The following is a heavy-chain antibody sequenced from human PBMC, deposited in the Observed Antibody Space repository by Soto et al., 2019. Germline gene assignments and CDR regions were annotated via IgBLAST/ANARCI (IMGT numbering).Heavy chain of an antibody. CDR1: GYTFTSYY. CDR2: INPSGGST. D-gene: IGHD6-13*01. V-gene: IGHV1-46*01. J-gene: IGHJ5*02. Sequence: ASVKVSCKASGYTFTSYYMHWVRQAPGQGLEWMGIINPSGGSTSYAQKFQGRVTMTRDTSTSTVYMELSSLRSEDTAVYYCARDIAAAGRILGFDPWGQGTLVTVSS. CDR3: ARDIAAAGRILGFDP.